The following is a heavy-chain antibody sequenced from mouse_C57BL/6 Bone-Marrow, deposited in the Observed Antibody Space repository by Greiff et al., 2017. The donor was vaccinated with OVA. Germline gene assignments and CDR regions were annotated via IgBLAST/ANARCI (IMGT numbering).Heavy chain of an antibody. CDR3: ARRTVVATDYFDY. CDR2: IYPRDGST. V-gene: IGHV1-85*01. Sequence: VKLMESGPELVKPGASVKLSCKASGYTFTSYDINWVKQRPGQGLEWIGWIYPRDGSTKYNEKFKGKATLTVDTSSSTAYMELHSLTSEDSAVYFCARRTVVATDYFDYWGQGTTLTVSS. CDR1: GYTFTSYD. J-gene: IGHJ2*01. D-gene: IGHD1-1*01.